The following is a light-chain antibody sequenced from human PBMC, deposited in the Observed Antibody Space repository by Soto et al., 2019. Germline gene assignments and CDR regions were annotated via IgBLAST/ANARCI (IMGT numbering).Light chain of an antibody. CDR1: QSVLYSSNNKNY. J-gene: IGKJ1*01. Sequence: DIVMTQSPDSLAVSLGERATINCKSSQSVLYSSNNKNYLAWYQQKPGQPPKLLIYWASTRESGVPDRFSGSGSGTDFTLTISSRQADDVAVYYCQQYYSTRTFGQGTKVEIK. V-gene: IGKV4-1*01. CDR3: QQYYSTRT. CDR2: WAS.